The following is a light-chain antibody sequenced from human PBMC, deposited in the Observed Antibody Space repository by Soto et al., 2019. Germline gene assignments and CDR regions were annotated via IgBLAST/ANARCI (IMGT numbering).Light chain of an antibody. CDR2: GAS. V-gene: IGKV3-20*01. CDR1: QSVSSSY. J-gene: IGKJ1*01. Sequence: EVVLTQSPGTLSLSPGERAPLSCRASQSVSSSYLAWYQQKPGQAPRLLIYGASSRATGIPDRFSGSGSGTDLTLTISRLEPEDGEVYDGQQYGSSPWTFGQGTKVDIK. CDR3: QQYGSSPWT.